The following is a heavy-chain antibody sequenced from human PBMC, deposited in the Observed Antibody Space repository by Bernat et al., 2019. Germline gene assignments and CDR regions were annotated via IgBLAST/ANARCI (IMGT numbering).Heavy chain of an antibody. CDR2: ISYDGSNK. CDR3: ARMGSSGSQRIGSWFDP. Sequence: QVQLVESGGGVVQPGRSLRLSCAASGFTFSSYAMHWVRQAPGKGLEWVAVISYDGSNKYYADSVKGRFTISRDNSKNTLYLQMNSLRAEDTAVYYCARMGSSGSQRIGSWFDPWGQGTLVTVSS. CDR1: GFTFSSYA. J-gene: IGHJ5*02. V-gene: IGHV3-30-3*01. D-gene: IGHD1-26*01.